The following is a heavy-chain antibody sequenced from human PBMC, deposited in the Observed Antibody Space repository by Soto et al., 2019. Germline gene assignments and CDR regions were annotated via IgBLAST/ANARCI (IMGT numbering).Heavy chain of an antibody. D-gene: IGHD3-3*01. Sequence: QVQLVESGGGVVQPGRSLRLSCEGSGFAFRTYGMHWVRQTPGKGMEWLTLISYDGRNKYFADSVKGRFTISRDNSKKTLYLQRNSLSADDTAVYYCARDFYYDFWGQGMDVWGQGTTVIVSS. V-gene: IGHV3-33*01. J-gene: IGHJ6*02. CDR2: ISYDGRNK. CDR3: ARDFYYDFWGQGMDV. CDR1: GFAFRTYG.